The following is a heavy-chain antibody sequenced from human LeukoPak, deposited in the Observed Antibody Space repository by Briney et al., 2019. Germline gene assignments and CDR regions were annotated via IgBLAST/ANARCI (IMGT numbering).Heavy chain of an antibody. CDR2: INPDGSEK. CDR3: ARIYYFGDNNWRCFDN. V-gene: IGHV3-7*01. D-gene: IGHD3-10*01. CDR1: GFTFSSYW. Sequence: QSGGSLRLSCAASGFTFSSYWMRWVRQAPGKGLEWVANINPDGSEKKYGDSVKGRFTTSRDNAKNSLYLQMNSLRAENTAIYYCARIYYFGDNNWRCFDNWCRGTLVTVSA. J-gene: IGHJ4*02.